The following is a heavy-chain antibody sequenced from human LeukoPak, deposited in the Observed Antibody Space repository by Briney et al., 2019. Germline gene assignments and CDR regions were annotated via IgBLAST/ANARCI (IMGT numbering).Heavy chain of an antibody. CDR1: GYSFTSYW. Sequence: GESLKISCQGSGYSFTSYWIGWVRQMPGEGLEWMGIIYPGDSDTRYSPSFQGQVTISADKSISTAYLQWSSLKASDTAMYYCARIRMPHQRYASFDYWGQGTLVTVSS. J-gene: IGHJ4*02. D-gene: IGHD3-16*01. CDR3: ARIRMPHQRYASFDY. CDR2: IYPGDSDT. V-gene: IGHV5-51*01.